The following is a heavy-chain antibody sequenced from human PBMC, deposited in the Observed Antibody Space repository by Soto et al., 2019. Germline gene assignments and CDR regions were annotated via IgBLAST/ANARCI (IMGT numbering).Heavy chain of an antibody. CDR1: GFNFSNYW. D-gene: IGHD3-10*01. J-gene: IGHJ4*02. Sequence: EVQLVESGGGLVQPGGSLRLSCATSGFNFSNYWMSWVHQAPGKGLQWVADIKHDGSEAYYVDSVKGRFTISRDSTKNSLYLQMTYLRVEDTAVYYCAREPGSADYWGQGALVTVSS. CDR3: AREPGSADY. V-gene: IGHV3-7*01. CDR2: IKHDGSEA.